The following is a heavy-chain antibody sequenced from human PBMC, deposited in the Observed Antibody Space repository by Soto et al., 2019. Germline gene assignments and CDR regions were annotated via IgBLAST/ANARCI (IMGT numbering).Heavy chain of an antibody. Sequence: HVQLVQSGAEVKKPGASVKVSCKTSGYTFTGYYMHWVRQAPGQGLEWMGWINPNSGGTNYAQKFQGRVTMTRDTSISTAYMELSRLRSDDTAVYYCARLTVHLDIVVLPAASYDYWGQGTLVTVSS. CDR3: ARLTVHLDIVVLPAASYDY. J-gene: IGHJ4*02. D-gene: IGHD2-2*01. V-gene: IGHV1-2*02. CDR1: GYTFTGYY. CDR2: INPNSGGT.